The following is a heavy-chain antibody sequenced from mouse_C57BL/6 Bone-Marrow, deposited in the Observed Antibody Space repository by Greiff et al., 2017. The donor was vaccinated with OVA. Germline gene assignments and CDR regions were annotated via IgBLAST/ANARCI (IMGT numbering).Heavy chain of an antibody. V-gene: IGHV5-17*01. CDR3: ARDFLYYYAMDY. CDR2: ISSGSSTI. CDR1: GFTFSDYG. Sequence: EVHLVESGGGLVKPGGSLKLSCAASGFTFSDYGMHWVRQAPEKGLEWVAYISSGSSTIYYADTVKGRFTISRDNAKNTLFLQMTSLRSEDTAMYYCARDFLYYYAMDYWGQGTSVTVSS. J-gene: IGHJ4*01. D-gene: IGHD1-1*01.